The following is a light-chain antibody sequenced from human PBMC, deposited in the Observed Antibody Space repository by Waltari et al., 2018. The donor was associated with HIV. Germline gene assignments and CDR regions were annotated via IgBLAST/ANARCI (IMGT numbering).Light chain of an antibody. CDR1: SSDVGAYNY. V-gene: IGLV2-8*01. CDR2: DVT. J-gene: IGLJ2*01. CDR3: ASHAGSKDV. Sequence: QSALTQPTSASGSPGQSVTISCTGTSSDVGAYNYVSWFQQHPGKAPKLMIYDVTKRPSGVPDRFSGSKSGNTASLTVSGLQAEDEADYYCASHAGSKDVFGGGTRLTVL.